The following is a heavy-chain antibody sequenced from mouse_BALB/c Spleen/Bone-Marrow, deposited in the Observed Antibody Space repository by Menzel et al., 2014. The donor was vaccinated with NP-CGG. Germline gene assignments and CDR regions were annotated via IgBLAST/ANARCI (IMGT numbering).Heavy chain of an antibody. CDR1: GYAFSSYW. V-gene: IGHV1-80*01. J-gene: IGHJ2*01. Sequence: VQLVESGAELVRPGSSVKISCKASGYAFSSYWVNWVRQRPGQGLEWIGQIYPGDGDTNYNGKFKDKATLTADKSSSTAYMQLSSLTSEASAVYFCAKSGYGSFDYWGQGTTPTVSS. D-gene: IGHD1-1*01. CDR3: AKSGYGSFDY. CDR2: IYPGDGDT.